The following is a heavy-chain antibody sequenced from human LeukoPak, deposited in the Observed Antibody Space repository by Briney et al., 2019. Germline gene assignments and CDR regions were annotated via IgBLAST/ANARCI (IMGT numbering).Heavy chain of an antibody. CDR3: ARLKGERSLFEY. CDR1: GFTFSSYA. CDR2: IKQDGSEK. V-gene: IGHV3-7*02. Sequence: GGSLRLSCAVSGFTFSSYAMSWVRQAPGKGLEWVANIKQDGSEKYYADSVKGRFTISRDNAKNSLYLQMNSLRAEDTAVYYCARLKGERSLFEYWGQGTLVTVSS. D-gene: IGHD2-21*01. J-gene: IGHJ4*02.